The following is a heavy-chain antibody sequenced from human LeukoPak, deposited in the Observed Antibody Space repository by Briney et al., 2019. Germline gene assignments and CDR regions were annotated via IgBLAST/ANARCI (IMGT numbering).Heavy chain of an antibody. CDR2: IYTSGST. V-gene: IGHV4-4*07. CDR3: ARVTPWFGVGAIDY. J-gene: IGHJ4*02. CDR1: GGSISSYY. Sequence: PSETLSLTCTVSGGSISSYYWSWIRQPAGKGLEWIGRIYTSGSTNYNPSLKSRVTMSVDTSKNQFSLKLSSVTAADTAVYYCARVTPWFGVGAIDYWGQGTLVTVSS. D-gene: IGHD1-26*01.